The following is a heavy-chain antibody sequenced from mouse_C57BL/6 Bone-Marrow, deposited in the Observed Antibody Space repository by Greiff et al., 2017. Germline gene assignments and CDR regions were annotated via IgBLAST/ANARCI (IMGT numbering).Heavy chain of an antibody. CDR3: ARALDGYWFAY. D-gene: IGHD2-3*01. J-gene: IGHJ3*01. V-gene: IGHV3-6*01. Sequence: VQLQQSGPGLVKPSQSLSLTCSVTGYSITSGYYWNWIRQFPGNKLEWMGYISYDGSNNYNPSLKNRISITRDTSKNQFFLKLNSVTTEDTATYYCARALDGYWFAYWGQGTLVTVSA. CDR2: ISYDGSN. CDR1: GYSITSGYY.